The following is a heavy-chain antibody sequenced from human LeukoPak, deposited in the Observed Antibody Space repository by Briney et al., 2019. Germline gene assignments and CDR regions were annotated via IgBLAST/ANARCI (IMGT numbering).Heavy chain of an antibody. V-gene: IGHV4-34*01. CDR3: ARVKVVVAATLSKNWFDP. CDR1: GGSFSGYY. Sequence: PSETLSLTCAVYGGSFSGYYWSWIRQPPGKGLEWIGEINHSGSTNYNPSLKSRVTISVDTSKNQFSLKLSSVTAADTAVYYCARVKVVVAATLSKNWFDPWGQGTLVTVSS. CDR2: INHSGST. D-gene: IGHD2-15*01. J-gene: IGHJ5*02.